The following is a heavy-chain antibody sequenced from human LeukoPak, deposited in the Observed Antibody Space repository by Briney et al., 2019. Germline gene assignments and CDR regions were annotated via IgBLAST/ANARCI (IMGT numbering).Heavy chain of an antibody. Sequence: PGGSLRLSCAGSGFSFSSFAMTWVRQAPGKGLEWVSTIYGGGTNTFYADSVKGRFTISRDDSKNMQFLEMDGLRPEDTAVYFCAKRITEAAGIYFDSWGQGTLVTVSS. J-gene: IGHJ4*02. CDR3: AKRITEAAGIYFDS. CDR2: IYGGGTNT. D-gene: IGHD6-19*01. CDR1: GFSFSSFA. V-gene: IGHV3-23*01.